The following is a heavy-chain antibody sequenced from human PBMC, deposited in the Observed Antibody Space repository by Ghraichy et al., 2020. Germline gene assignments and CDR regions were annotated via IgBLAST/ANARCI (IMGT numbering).Heavy chain of an antibody. D-gene: IGHD2-2*01. CDR2: IWYDGSNK. CDR1: GFTFSSYG. Sequence: GGSLRLSCAASGFTFSSYGMHWVRQAPGKGLEWVAVIWYDGSNKYYADSVKGRFTISRDNSKNTLYLQMNSLRAEDTAVYYCARGEKYCSSTSCSLIPYYYGMDVWGQGTTVTVSS. J-gene: IGHJ6*02. CDR3: ARGEKYCSSTSCSLIPYYYGMDV. V-gene: IGHV3-33*01.